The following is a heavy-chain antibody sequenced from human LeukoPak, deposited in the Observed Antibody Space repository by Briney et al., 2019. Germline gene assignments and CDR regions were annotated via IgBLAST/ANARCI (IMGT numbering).Heavy chain of an antibody. Sequence: PSETLSLTCTVSGGSISSSSYYWGWIRQPPGKGLEWIGSIYYSGSTYYNPSLKSRVTISVDTSKNQFSLKLSSVTAADTAVYYCARQEEIVXVNWFDPWGXGTXVXVSS. D-gene: IGHD3-22*01. J-gene: IGHJ5*02. CDR3: ARQEEIVXVNWFDP. V-gene: IGHV4-39*01. CDR2: IYYSGST. CDR1: GGSISSSSYY.